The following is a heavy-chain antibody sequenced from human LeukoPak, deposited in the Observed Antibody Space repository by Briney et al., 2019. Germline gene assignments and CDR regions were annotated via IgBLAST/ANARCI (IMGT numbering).Heavy chain of an antibody. V-gene: IGHV3-23*01. CDR3: AKGDLSGLKYNWFDP. CDR1: GFTFSSYA. D-gene: IGHD6-19*01. J-gene: IGHJ5*02. Sequence: GGSLRLSCAASGFTFSSYAMSWVRQAPGKGLEWVSAISGSGGSTYHADSVKGRFTISRDNSKNTLYLQMNSLRAEDTAVYYCAKGDLSGLKYNWFDPWGQGTLVTVSS. CDR2: ISGSGGST.